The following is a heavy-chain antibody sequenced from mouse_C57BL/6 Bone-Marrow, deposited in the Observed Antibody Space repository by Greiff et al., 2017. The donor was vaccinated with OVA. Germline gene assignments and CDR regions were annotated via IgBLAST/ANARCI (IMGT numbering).Heavy chain of an antibody. CDR1: GYSFTDYN. Sequence: EVQLVESGPELVKPGASVKISCKASGYSFTDYNMNWVKQSNGKSLEWIGVINPNYGTTSYNQKFKGKATLTVDQSSSTAYMQLNSLTSEDSAVYYCARDYYYGVVLRGYAMDYWGQGTSVTVSS. CDR2: INPNYGTT. CDR3: ARDYYYGVVLRGYAMDY. J-gene: IGHJ4*01. V-gene: IGHV1-39*01. D-gene: IGHD1-1*01.